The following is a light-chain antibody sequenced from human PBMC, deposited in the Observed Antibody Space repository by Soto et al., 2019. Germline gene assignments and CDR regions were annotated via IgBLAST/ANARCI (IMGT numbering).Light chain of an antibody. CDR3: QQYSSSPWT. J-gene: IGKJ1*01. Sequence: EIVLTQSPGTLSLSPGERATLSCRASQSVSSSYLAWYQQKPGQAPRLLIYGASSRATGIPDRFSGSGSGTDFTLTISRLEPEDFAVYHCQQYSSSPWTFGHGTKVDIK. CDR2: GAS. V-gene: IGKV3-20*01. CDR1: QSVSSSY.